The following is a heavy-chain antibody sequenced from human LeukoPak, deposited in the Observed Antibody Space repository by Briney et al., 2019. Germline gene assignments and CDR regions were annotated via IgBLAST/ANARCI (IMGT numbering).Heavy chain of an antibody. Sequence: SETLSLTCAVYAGSFSGYQWSWIRQPPGKGLEWIGEINHRGSTNYNPSLKSRVTMSVDTSKNQFSLNLISVTAADTAVYYCARGRGAARFVTIEFDYWGQGALVTVSS. J-gene: IGHJ4*02. CDR3: ARGRGAARFVTIEFDY. D-gene: IGHD6-6*01. CDR1: AGSFSGYQ. CDR2: INHRGST. V-gene: IGHV4-34*01.